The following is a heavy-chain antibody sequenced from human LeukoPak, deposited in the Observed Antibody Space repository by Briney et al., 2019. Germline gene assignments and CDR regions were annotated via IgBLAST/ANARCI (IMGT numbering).Heavy chain of an antibody. D-gene: IGHD3-3*01. CDR2: IYYSGST. CDR3: ARMESDYYYYYGMDV. J-gene: IGHJ6*02. CDR1: GGSISSYY. V-gene: IGHV4-59*01. Sequence: SETLSLTCTVSGGSISSYYWSWIRQPPGKGLEWIGYIYYSGSTNYNPSLKSRDTISVDTSKNQFSLKLSSVTAADTAVYYCARMESDYYYYYGMDVWGQGTTVTVSS.